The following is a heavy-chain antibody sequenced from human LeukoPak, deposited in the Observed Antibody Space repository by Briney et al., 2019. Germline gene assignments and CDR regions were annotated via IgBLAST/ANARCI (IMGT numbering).Heavy chain of an antibody. D-gene: IGHD6-6*01. CDR3: AKDMSSIGPGIAARPWGSSWDAFDI. J-gene: IGHJ3*02. V-gene: IGHV3-7*01. CDR1: GFTFSSYW. CDR2: IKQDGNEK. Sequence: GGSLRLSCAASGFTFSSYWMSWVRQAPGKGLEWVANIKQDGNEKYYVDSVKGRFTISRDNAKNSLYLQMNSLRAEDTAVYYCAKDMSSIGPGIAARPWGSSWDAFDIWGQGTMVTVSS.